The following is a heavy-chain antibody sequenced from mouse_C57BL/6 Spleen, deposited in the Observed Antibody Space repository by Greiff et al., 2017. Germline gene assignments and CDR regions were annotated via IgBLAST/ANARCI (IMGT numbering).Heavy chain of an antibody. J-gene: IGHJ2*01. V-gene: IGHV1-55*01. CDR3: ARSYYGNSDY. D-gene: IGHD1-1*01. Sequence: QVQLQQPGAELVKPGASVKMSCKASGYTFTSYWITWVKQRPGQGLEWIGDIYPGSGSTNYNEKFKRKATLTVDTSSSTSYMQLSSLTSEDSAVYYCARSYYGNSDYWGQGTTLTVSS. CDR1: GYTFTSYW. CDR2: IYPGSGST.